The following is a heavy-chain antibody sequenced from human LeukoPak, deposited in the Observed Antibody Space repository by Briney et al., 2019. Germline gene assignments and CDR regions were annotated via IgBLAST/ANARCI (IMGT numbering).Heavy chain of an antibody. CDR1: GGSSSSSSYY. Sequence: KPSETLSLTCTVSGGSSSSSSYYWGWIRQPPGKGLEWVGYIYTSGSTNYNPSLKSPVTISVDTSKNQFSLKLSSVTAADTAVYYCARSVVNHEAYFQHWGQGTLVTVSS. J-gene: IGHJ1*01. CDR3: ARSVVNHEAYFQH. CDR2: IYTSGST. D-gene: IGHD4-23*01. V-gene: IGHV4-61*05.